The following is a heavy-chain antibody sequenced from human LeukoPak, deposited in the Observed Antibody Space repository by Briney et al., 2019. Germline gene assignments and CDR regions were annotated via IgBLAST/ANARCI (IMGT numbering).Heavy chain of an antibody. J-gene: IGHJ6*02. CDR1: GYTLTDYY. CDR2: MNPESGIT. D-gene: IGHD3-16*01. Sequence: ASVKVSCKASGYTLTDYYVHWVRQAPGQGLEWMASMNPESGITTYSQAFEDWVSMTRDTSIGTAYMGLRRLRSDGTAVYYCARGERTSKNYDYYYSGMDVWGQGTTVTVSS. V-gene: IGHV1-2*04. CDR3: ARGERTSKNYDYYYSGMDV.